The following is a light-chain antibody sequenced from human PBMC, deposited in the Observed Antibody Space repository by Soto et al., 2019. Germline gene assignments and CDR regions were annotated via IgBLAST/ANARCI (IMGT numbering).Light chain of an antibody. Sequence: EIVMTQFPDTLSKSPGESATFSCRASQSISTKLAWYQQRPGQAPRLLMYGASTGATGIPARFMGSGSGTEFTLTISSLQSEDFAVYYCQQYSSWVWTFGQGTKVEMK. CDR3: QQYSSWVWT. CDR1: QSISTK. V-gene: IGKV3-15*01. CDR2: GAS. J-gene: IGKJ1*01.